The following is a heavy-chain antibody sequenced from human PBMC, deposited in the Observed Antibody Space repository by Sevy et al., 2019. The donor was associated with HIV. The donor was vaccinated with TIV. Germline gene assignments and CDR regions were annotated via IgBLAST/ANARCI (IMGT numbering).Heavy chain of an antibody. J-gene: IGHJ4*02. D-gene: IGHD3-10*01. CDR2: INGRGGST. CDR3: ARPSPRSSAAASAFYDN. V-gene: IGHV3-23*01. CDR1: GYSFSSYA. Sequence: GGSLRLSCVVSGYSFSSYAISWVRQAPGKGLEWVSTINGRGGSTYYADSVKGRFTISRDNAKNTLFLQMINLRVDDTAIYYCARPSPRSSAAASAFYDNWGQGTLVTVSS.